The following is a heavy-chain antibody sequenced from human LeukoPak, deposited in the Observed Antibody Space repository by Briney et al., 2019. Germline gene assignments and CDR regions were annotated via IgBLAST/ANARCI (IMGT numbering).Heavy chain of an antibody. Sequence: GATVKVSCMASGYSFTRYYIHWVRHAPGQGLEWMGLIYPSGGITSHAQKFQGRVTMTWDTSTSTVYMELSSLRSEDTAVYYCARDLIVGATYFYYAALDVWGQGTTVTVSS. D-gene: IGHD1-26*01. J-gene: IGHJ6*02. CDR3: ARDLIVGATYFYYAALDV. V-gene: IGHV1-46*01. CDR2: IYPSGGIT. CDR1: GYSFTRYY.